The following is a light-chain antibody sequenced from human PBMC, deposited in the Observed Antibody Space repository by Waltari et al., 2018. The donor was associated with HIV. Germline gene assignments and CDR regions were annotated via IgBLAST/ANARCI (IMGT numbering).Light chain of an antibody. V-gene: IGLV3-1*01. CDR2: QDS. Sequence: SYELTQPPSVSVSPGQTASITCSGDKLGAKYACWYQQRPGQSPVLVIYQDSKRPSGISERFSGSNSGNTATLTISGTQAMDEADYYCQAWDSNTGVFGG. CDR3: QAWDSNTGV. CDR1: KLGAKY. J-gene: IGLJ3*02.